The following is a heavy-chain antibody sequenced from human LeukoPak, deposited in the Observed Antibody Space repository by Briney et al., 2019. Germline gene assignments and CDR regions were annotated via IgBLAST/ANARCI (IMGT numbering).Heavy chain of an antibody. V-gene: IGHV5-51*01. CDR3: ATIQSGSNYYGLDV. D-gene: IGHD2-2*02. J-gene: IGHJ6*02. Sequence: GESLKISCKGSGYKFTSFWIGWVRQMPEKRLEWMGIIYPGDSDTRYSPSFQGQVTISADKSISTAYLQWSTLKASDTAIYYCATIQSGSNYYGLDVWGQGTTVTVSS. CDR1: GYKFTSFW. CDR2: IYPGDSDT.